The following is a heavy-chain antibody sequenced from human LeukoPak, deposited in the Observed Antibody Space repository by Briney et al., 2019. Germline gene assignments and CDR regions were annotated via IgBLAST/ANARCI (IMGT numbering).Heavy chain of an antibody. CDR2: IYTSGNT. CDR1: GGSISSGGYY. J-gene: IGHJ6*03. V-gene: IGHV4-61*02. CDR3: ARRPVSSYYGSGSYYNRANSYYMDV. D-gene: IGHD3-10*01. Sequence: PSETLSPTCTVSGGSISSGGYYWSWIRQPAGKGLEWIGRIYTSGNTNYNPSLKSRVTISVDTSKNQFSLKLSSVTAADTAVYYCARRPVSSYYGSGSYYNRANSYYMDVWGKGTTVTISS.